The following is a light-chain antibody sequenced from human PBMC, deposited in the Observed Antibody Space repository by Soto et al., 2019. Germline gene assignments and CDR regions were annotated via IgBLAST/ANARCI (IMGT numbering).Light chain of an antibody. J-gene: IGKJ2*01. CDR3: QQFSTWPYT. V-gene: IGKV3-15*01. CDR2: GAS. Sequence: EIVMTQSPATLSVSPGERATLSCRASQSVSNSLAWYQQKPGQAPRLLIYGASTRATGIPARFSGSGSGTEFTLTISSLQSEDFAVYYCQQFSTWPYTFGEGTKLEIK. CDR1: QSVSNS.